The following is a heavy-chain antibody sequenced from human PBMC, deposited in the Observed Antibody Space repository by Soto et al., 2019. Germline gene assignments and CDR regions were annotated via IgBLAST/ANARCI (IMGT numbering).Heavy chain of an antibody. CDR2: ISAYNGNT. CDR3: ARDLGSHWHYFEY. V-gene: IGHV1-18*04. J-gene: IGHJ4*02. CDR1: GYTFTSYC. Sequence: ASVNVSFRASGYTFTSYCISWVRQAPGQGLEWMGWISAYNGNTNYAQKLQGRVTMTTDTSKSTAYMELRSLRSDDTAVYYCARDLGSHWHYFEYRGQGTLDNVS. D-gene: IGHD1-1*01.